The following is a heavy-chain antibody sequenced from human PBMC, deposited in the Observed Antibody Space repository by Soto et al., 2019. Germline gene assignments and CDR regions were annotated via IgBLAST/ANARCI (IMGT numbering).Heavy chain of an antibody. CDR1: GYTFTSYG. Sequence: QVQLVQSGAEVKKPGASVKVSCKASGYTFTSYGISWVRQAPGQGLEWMGWISAYNGNTNYAQKRQGRVTMTTDTSTSTAYMELRSLRSDDTDVYYCAGDSTHPLRIFNATSPLGMDVWGQGTTVTVSS. CDR2: ISAYNGNT. J-gene: IGHJ6*02. CDR3: AGDSTHPLRIFNATSPLGMDV. D-gene: IGHD2-2*01. V-gene: IGHV1-18*01.